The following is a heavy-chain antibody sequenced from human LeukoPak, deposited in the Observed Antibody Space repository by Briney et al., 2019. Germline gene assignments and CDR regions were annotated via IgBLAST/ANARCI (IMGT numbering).Heavy chain of an antibody. J-gene: IGHJ6*02. CDR2: INHSGST. CDR1: GGSFSGYY. Sequence: PSETLSLTCAVYGGSFSGYYWSWIRQPPGKGLEWIGEINHSGSTNYNPSLKSRVTISVDTSKNQFSLKLSSVTAADTAVYYCALLSYSSSWSPGWYYYYGMDVWGQGTMVTVSS. D-gene: IGHD6-13*01. CDR3: ALLSYSSSWSPGWYYYYGMDV. V-gene: IGHV4-34*01.